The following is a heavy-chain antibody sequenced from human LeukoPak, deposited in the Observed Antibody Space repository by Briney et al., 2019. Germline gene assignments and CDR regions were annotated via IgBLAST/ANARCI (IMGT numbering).Heavy chain of an antibody. CDR1: GFNFSSYW. V-gene: IGHV3-7*01. D-gene: IGHD1-26*01. CDR2: IKQDGSEQ. J-gene: IGHJ4*02. Sequence: GGSLRLSCAASGFNFSSYWMSWVRQAPGKGLEWVANIKQDGSEQYYVDSVKGRFTMSRDNAKNSPYLQMNSLRAEDTAVYYCARVQWELRGVGSYFEYWGQGALVTVSS. CDR3: ARVQWELRGVGSYFEY.